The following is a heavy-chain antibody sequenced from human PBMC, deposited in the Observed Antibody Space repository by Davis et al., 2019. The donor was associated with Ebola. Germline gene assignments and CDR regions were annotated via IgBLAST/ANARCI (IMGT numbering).Heavy chain of an antibody. D-gene: IGHD6-13*01. J-gene: IGHJ4*02. CDR3: ARHSSRGDY. V-gene: IGHV5-51*01. CDR1: GYTFTNYW. CDR2: IYPGDSDT. Sequence: GESLKISCQASGYTFTNYWIGWVRQMPGKGLEWKGIIYPGDSDTRYSPSFQGQVTISADKSISTAYLQWSSLKASDTAMYYCARHSSRGDYWGQGTLVTVSS.